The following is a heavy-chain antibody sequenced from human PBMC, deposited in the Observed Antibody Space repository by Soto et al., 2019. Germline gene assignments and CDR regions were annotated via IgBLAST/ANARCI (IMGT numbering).Heavy chain of an antibody. CDR2: ISGSGGST. Sequence: GGSLRLSCAASGFTFSTYAMSWVRQAPGKGLEWVSVISGSGGSTNYNPSLKSRVTISVDTSKNHFSLTLSSVTAADTAVYYCARGVLFWGQGTQVTVSS. V-gene: IGHV3-23*02. CDR3: ARGVLF. D-gene: IGHD3-16*01. CDR1: GFTFSTYA. J-gene: IGHJ4*02.